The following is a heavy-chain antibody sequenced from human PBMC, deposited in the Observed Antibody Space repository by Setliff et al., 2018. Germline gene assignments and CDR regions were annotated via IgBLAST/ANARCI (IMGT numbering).Heavy chain of an antibody. Sequence: LRLSCAASGFTFSSYWMHWVRQDPGKGLVWVSRVNDDGSSAMYADSVKGRFTMSRDNAKNTLYLQMNSLRAEDTAIYYCARTTGYRLEGDFDYWGQGTLVTVSS. D-gene: IGHD3-16*01. CDR2: VNDDGSSA. V-gene: IGHV3-74*03. CDR1: GFTFSSYW. J-gene: IGHJ4*02. CDR3: ARTTGYRLEGDFDY.